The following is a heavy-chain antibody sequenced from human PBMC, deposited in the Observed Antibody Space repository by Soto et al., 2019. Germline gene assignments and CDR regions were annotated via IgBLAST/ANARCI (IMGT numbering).Heavy chain of an antibody. CDR2: INHSGIT. V-gene: IGHV4-34*01. Sequence: PSETLSLTCAVYGAPFNRHYWTWIRQPPGKGLEWIGEINHSGITRYNPSLKSRVTISIDTSKNQFSLRLTSVTAADTAMYYCARALGSTVIKKVRYCDFWGRGTLVTVSS. CDR1: GAPFNRHY. D-gene: IGHD4-17*01. J-gene: IGHJ2*01. CDR3: ARALGSTVIKKVRYCDF.